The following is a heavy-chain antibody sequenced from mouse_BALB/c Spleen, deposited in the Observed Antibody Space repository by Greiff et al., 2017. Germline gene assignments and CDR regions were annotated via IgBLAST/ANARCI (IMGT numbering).Heavy chain of an antibody. J-gene: IGHJ2*01. V-gene: IGHV1-9*01. CDR3: ARETDGNYFDY. CDR1: GYTFSSYW. D-gene: IGHD2-1*01. CDR2: ILPGSGST. Sequence: QVQLQQSGAELVKPGASVKISCKATGYTFSSYWIEWVKQRPGHGLEWIGEILPGSGSTNYNEKFKGKATFTADTSSNTAYMQLSSLTSEDSAVYYCARETDGNYFDYWGQGTTLTVSS.